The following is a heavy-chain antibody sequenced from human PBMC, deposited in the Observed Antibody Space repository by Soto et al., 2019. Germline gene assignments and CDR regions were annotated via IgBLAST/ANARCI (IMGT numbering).Heavy chain of an antibody. V-gene: IGHV3-30*18. CDR1: GFSFSDCG. CDR3: AKDNAYNYESGPPPPGYYYGVDV. D-gene: IGHD3-22*01. Sequence: QVQLVESGGGVVQPGRSLRLSCAASGFSFSDCGMHWVRQAPGKGLEWVAVISYDGSNKYYADSVKGRFTISRDNSKNTLYLQMNTLRAEDTALYYCAKDNAYNYESGPPPPGYYYGVDVWGQGTTVPVSS. J-gene: IGHJ6*02. CDR2: ISYDGSNK.